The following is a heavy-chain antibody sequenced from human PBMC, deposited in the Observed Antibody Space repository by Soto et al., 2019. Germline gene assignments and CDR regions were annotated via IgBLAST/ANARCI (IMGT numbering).Heavy chain of an antibody. CDR3: AGDRCSSTSCYEVDS. D-gene: IGHD2-2*01. Sequence: ASVKVSCKASGYTFTSYGISWVRQAPGQGLEWMGWISADTANTNYATKLRGGVTRTTDTSTSTAYMKRRSMRYDDTAVYYCAGDRCSSTSCYEVDSWGQGTMVTVYS. CDR2: ISADTANT. CDR1: GYTFTSYG. J-gene: IGHJ4*02. V-gene: IGHV1-18*01.